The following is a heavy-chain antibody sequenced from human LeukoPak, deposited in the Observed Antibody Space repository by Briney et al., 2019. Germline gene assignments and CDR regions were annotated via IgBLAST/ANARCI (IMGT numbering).Heavy chain of an antibody. D-gene: IGHD6-13*01. V-gene: IGHV3-9*01. CDR2: ISWNSGSI. J-gene: IGHJ4*02. Sequence: GGSLRLSCAASGFTFSSYAMPWVRQAPGKGLEWVSGISWNSGSIGYADSVKGRFTISRDNAKNSLYLQMNSLRAEDTALYYCAKAPSYSSSPDYWGQGTLVTVSS. CDR1: GFTFSSYA. CDR3: AKAPSYSSSPDY.